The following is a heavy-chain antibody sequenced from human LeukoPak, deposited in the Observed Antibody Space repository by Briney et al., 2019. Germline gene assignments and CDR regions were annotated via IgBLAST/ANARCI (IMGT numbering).Heavy chain of an antibody. J-gene: IGHJ4*02. CDR3: ARGLWNDYYDSSGYQVEIDY. CDR1: GYTFTSYY. CDR2: INPSGGST. D-gene: IGHD3-22*01. V-gene: IGHV1-46*01. Sequence: ASVKVSCKASGYTFTSYYMHWVRQAPGQGLEWMGIINPSGGSTSYAQKFQGRVTMTRDTSTSTVYMELSSLRSEDTAVYYCARGLWNDYYDSSGYQVEIDYWGQGTLVTVSS.